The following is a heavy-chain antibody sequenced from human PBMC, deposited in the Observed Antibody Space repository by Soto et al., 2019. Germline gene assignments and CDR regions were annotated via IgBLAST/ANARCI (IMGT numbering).Heavy chain of an antibody. CDR1: GGTFSSYA. CDR2: IIPIFGTA. D-gene: IGHD3-22*01. J-gene: IGHJ4*02. CDR3: AGGALSSSGYSQGDY. V-gene: IGHV1-69*13. Sequence: ASVKVSCKASGGTFSSYAISWVRQAPGQGLEWMGGIIPIFGTANYAQKFQGRVTITADESTSTAYMELSSLRSEDTAVYYCAGGALSSSGYSQGDYWGQGTLVTVSS.